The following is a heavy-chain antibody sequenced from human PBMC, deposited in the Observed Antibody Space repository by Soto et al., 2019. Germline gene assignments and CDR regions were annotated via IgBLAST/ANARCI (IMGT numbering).Heavy chain of an antibody. CDR2: IWYDGSNK. CDR1: GFTFSSYG. Sequence: QVQLVESGGGVVQPGRSLRLSCAASGFTFSSYGMHWVRQAPGKGLEWVAVIWYDGSNKYYADSVKGRFTISRENYKTTLYLQMNSLRAEDTAGYYGARDKGMGYSYGIDYWGQGTLVTVSS. V-gene: IGHV3-33*01. D-gene: IGHD5-18*01. J-gene: IGHJ4*02. CDR3: ARDKGMGYSYGIDY.